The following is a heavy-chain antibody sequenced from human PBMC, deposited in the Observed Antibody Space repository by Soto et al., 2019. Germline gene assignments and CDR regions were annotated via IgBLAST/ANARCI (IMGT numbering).Heavy chain of an antibody. Sequence: QVQLVESGGGVVQPGRSLRLSCAASGFTFSSYGMHWVRQAPGKGLEWVAVISYDGSNKYYADSVKGRFTISRDNSKNTLYLQMNSLRAEDTAVYYCAKDSFTVVPAAIGYYGMDVWGQGTTGTVSS. D-gene: IGHD2-2*02. CDR1: GFTFSSYG. V-gene: IGHV3-30*18. CDR3: AKDSFTVVPAAIGYYGMDV. CDR2: ISYDGSNK. J-gene: IGHJ6*02.